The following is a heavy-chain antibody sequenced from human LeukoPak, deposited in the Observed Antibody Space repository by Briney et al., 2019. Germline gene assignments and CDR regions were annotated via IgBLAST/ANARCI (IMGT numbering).Heavy chain of an antibody. CDR3: ARAGTPYDYGGPRDAFDI. CDR1: AYTFTIYG. D-gene: IGHD4-23*01. V-gene: IGHV1-18*01. J-gene: IGHJ3*02. CDR2: ISAYNGNT. Sequence: GASVKVSCKASAYTFTIYGISWVRQAPGQGLEWMGWISAYNGNTNYAQKLQGRVTMTTDTSTSTAYMELRSLRSDDTAVYYCARAGTPYDYGGPRDAFDIWGQGTMVTVSS.